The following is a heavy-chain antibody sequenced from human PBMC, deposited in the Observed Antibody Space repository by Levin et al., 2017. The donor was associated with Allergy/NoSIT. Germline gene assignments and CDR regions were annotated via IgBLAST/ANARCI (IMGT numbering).Heavy chain of an antibody. D-gene: IGHD3-10*01. V-gene: IGHV5-51*01. CDR1: GYSFTSYW. CDR3: ARHSIEVPYYGSGSFYMPPYYSHMDV. CDR2: IYLGDSET. J-gene: IGHJ6*02. Sequence: NLGESLKISCQGSGYSFTSYWIAWVRQMPGKGLEWMGTIYLGDSETRYSPSFQGQVTISADNPFSTAYLQWTSLKASDSAIYYCARHSIEVPYYGSGSFYMPPYYSHMDVWGQGTAVTVSS.